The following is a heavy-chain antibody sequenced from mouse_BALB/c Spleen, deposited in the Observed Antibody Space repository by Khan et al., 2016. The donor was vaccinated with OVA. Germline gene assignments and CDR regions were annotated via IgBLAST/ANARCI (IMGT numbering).Heavy chain of an antibody. Sequence: VQLKQSGPELMKPGASVKISCKASGYSFTSYYIHWVMQSHGTSLEWIGYIDPFSGDTTYNQKFKGKASLTVDKSSSTAYIHLSNLTSEDSAVYYWTRHGQGAWFTYWGQGTLVTVSA. J-gene: IGHJ3*01. V-gene: IGHV1S135*01. CDR3: TRHGQGAWFTY. CDR2: IDPFSGDT. CDR1: GYSFTSYY. D-gene: IGHD3-3*01.